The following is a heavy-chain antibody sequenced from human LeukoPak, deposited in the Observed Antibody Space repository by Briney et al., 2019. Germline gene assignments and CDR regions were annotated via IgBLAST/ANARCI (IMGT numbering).Heavy chain of an antibody. D-gene: IGHD3-3*01. CDR2: INHSGST. V-gene: IGHV4-34*01. CDR3: ARGSITIYGVGTIEYYFDY. CDR1: GGSFSGYY. Sequence: SETLSLTCAVYGGSFSGYYWSWIRQPPGKGLEWIGEINHSGSTNYNPSLKSRVTISVDTSKNQFSLKLSSVTAADTAVYYCARGSITIYGVGTIEYYFDYWGQGTLVTVSS. J-gene: IGHJ4*02.